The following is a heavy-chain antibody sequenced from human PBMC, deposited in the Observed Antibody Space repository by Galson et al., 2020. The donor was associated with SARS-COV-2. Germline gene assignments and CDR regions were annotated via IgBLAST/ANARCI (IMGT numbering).Heavy chain of an antibody. CDR3: ARTWITGTSSRTFDY. V-gene: IGHV2-70*11. CDR2: IDWDGDK. J-gene: IGHJ4*02. Sequence: SGPTLVKPTQTLTLTCTFSGFSLSTSGMCVSWIRQPPGGALEWLARIDWDGDKHYNTSLKTRLTISKDTSKNQVVLTMANVDPVDTATYYCARTWITGTSSRTFDYWGQGTLVTVSS. D-gene: IGHD1-1*01. CDR1: GFSLSTSGMC.